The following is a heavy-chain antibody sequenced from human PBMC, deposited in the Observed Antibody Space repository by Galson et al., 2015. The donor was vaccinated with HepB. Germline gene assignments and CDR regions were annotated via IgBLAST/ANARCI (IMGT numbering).Heavy chain of an antibody. CDR1: GGTSNSYA. V-gene: IGHV1-69*13. D-gene: IGHD2-15*01. CDR3: AIERGDCSGGNCYVGGWFDP. Sequence: SVKVSCKASGGTSNSYAISWVRQAPGQGLEWMGGILGTANYAQKFQGRVTITADESTSTAYMEMTSLRSEDTAVYYCAIERGDCSGGNCYVGGWFDPWGQGTLVTVSS. CDR2: ILGTA. J-gene: IGHJ5*02.